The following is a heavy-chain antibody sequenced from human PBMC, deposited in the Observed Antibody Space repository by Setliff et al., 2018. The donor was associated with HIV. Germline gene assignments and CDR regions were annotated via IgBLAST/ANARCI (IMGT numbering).Heavy chain of an antibody. V-gene: IGHV4-39*07. CDR2: IYYSGTT. CDR1: GGSISSSRYY. D-gene: IGHD6-6*01. J-gene: IGHJ6*03. Sequence: SETLSLTCTVSGGSISSSRYYWGWIRQPPGMGLEWIGSIYYSGTTYYNPSLKSRVTISVDTSKNQFSLKLSSVTAADTAVYYCASEAWTSYRSSSGYYYYYMDVWGKGTTVTVSS. CDR3: ASEAWTSYRSSSGYYYYYMDV.